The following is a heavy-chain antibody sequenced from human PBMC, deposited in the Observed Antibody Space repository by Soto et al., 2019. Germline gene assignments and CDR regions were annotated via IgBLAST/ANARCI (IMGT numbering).Heavy chain of an antibody. J-gene: IGHJ4*02. CDR3: AREEVGATAPFDY. V-gene: IGHV1-46*01. CDR2: INPSGGST. Sequence: QVQLVQSGAEVKKPGASVKVSCKASGYTFTSYYMHWVRQAPGQGLEWMGIINPSGGSTSYAQKCQGRVTMTRDTSTSTVYMELSSLRYEDTAVYYCAREEVGATAPFDYWGQGTLVTVSS. CDR1: GYTFTSYY. D-gene: IGHD1-26*01.